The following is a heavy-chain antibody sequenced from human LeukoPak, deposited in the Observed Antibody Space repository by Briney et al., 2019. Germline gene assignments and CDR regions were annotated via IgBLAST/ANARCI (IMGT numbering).Heavy chain of an antibody. Sequence: GESLKISCKGSGYSFTSYWIGWVRQMPGKGLEWMGIIYPGDSDTRYSPSFQGQVTISANKSISTAYLQWSSLKASDTAMYYCARHQNGAAPYYYCMDVWGKGTTVTVSS. J-gene: IGHJ6*03. CDR1: GYSFTSYW. V-gene: IGHV5-51*01. CDR2: IYPGDSDT. CDR3: ARHQNGAAPYYYCMDV. D-gene: IGHD1-26*01.